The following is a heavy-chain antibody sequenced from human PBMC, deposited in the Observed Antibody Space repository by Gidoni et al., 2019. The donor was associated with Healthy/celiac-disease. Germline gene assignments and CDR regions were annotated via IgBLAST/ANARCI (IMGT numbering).Heavy chain of an antibody. CDR3: TLEKNVFRFLEWFGGNWFDP. V-gene: IGHV3-49*05. CDR2: IRSQAYGGTT. Sequence: EVQLVESGGGLVKLGRSLRLSCTASGFTFGDYAMSWFRQAPGKGLELVSFIRSQAYGGTTEYAASVKGMFTISRDDSKGIAFLQLNSLKTEDTAVYYCTLEKNVFRFLEWFGGNWFDPWGQGTLVTVSS. J-gene: IGHJ5*02. D-gene: IGHD3-3*01. CDR1: GFTFGDYA.